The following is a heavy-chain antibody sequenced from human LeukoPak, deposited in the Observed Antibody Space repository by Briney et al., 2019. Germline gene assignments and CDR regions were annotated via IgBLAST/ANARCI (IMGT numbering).Heavy chain of an antibody. D-gene: IGHD2-2*01. CDR1: GYTFTTYA. CDR3: ARGRYCTTTSCLSWFDP. CDR2: INAGNGDT. Sequence: ASVKVSCKASGYTFTTYAMHWVRQAPGQRLEWMGWINAGNGDTKYSQKFQGRVTITRDTSASTAYMELSSLRSEGTGVYYCARGRYCTTTSCLSWFDPWGQGTLVTVSS. J-gene: IGHJ5*02. V-gene: IGHV1-3*01.